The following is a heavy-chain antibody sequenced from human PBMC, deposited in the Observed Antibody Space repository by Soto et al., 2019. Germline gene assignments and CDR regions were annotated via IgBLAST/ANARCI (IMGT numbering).Heavy chain of an antibody. CDR1: GFTFSSYW. D-gene: IGHD3-22*01. CDR3: ARGPYDSSGYPYGMDV. Sequence: GGSLRLSCAASGFTFSSYWMSWVRQAPGKGLEWVANIKQDGSEKYYVDSVKGRFTISRDNAKNSLYLQMNSLRAEDTAVYYCARGPYDSSGYPYGMDVWGQGTTVTVSS. V-gene: IGHV3-7*01. CDR2: IKQDGSEK. J-gene: IGHJ6*02.